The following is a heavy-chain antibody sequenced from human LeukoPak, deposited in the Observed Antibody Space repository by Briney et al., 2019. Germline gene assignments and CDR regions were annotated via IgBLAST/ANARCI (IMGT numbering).Heavy chain of an antibody. CDR3: AKGTTYYDILTGYGYPYYFDY. V-gene: IGHV3-23*01. CDR2: ISGSGGSK. CDR1: GFAFSKYA. Sequence: GGSLRLSCAASGFAFSKYAMSWVRQAPGKGLEWVSAISGSGGSKCYADSVKGRFTISRGNSKNTLYVQMNSLRAEDTATYYCAKGTTYYDILTGYGYPYYFDYWGQGTLVTVSS. D-gene: IGHD3-9*01. J-gene: IGHJ4*02.